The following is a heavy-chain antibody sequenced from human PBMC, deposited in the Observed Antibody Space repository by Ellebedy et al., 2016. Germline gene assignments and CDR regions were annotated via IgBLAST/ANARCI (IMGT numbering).Heavy chain of an antibody. CDR3: ARGRRNDPLDS. CDR2: ISKISSII. V-gene: IGHV3-48*04. D-gene: IGHD1-1*01. CDR1: GASISDTS. Sequence: GESLKISXEASGASISDTSINWVRQPPGKALEWVSYISKISSIIYYTDSVKGRFTTSRDNDRNSVYLQMSGLSGDDTALYYCARGRRNDPLDSWGQGTLVTVSS. J-gene: IGHJ4*02.